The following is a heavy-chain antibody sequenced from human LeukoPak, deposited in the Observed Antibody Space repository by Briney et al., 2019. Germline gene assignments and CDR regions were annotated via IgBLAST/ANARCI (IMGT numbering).Heavy chain of an antibody. J-gene: IGHJ4*02. CDR2: IKQDGSEQ. D-gene: IGHD3-9*01. CDR1: GFTFSSYW. Sequence: GGSLRLSCAASGFTFSSYWMSWVRQAPGKGLEWVAHIKQDGSEQYYVDSVKGRFTISRDNAKNSLYLHMNSLRAEDTAVYYCARLMYDILTGYPSFDYWGRGTLVTVSS. CDR3: ARLMYDILTGYPSFDY. V-gene: IGHV3-7*04.